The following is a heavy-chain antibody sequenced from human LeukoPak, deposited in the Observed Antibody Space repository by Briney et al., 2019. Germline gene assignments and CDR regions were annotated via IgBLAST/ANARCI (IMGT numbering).Heavy chain of an antibody. J-gene: IGHJ6*03. CDR2: IYHSGST. D-gene: IGHD3-10*01. Sequence: PSETLSLTCAVSGGSISSSNWWSWVRQPPGKGLEWIGEIYHSGSTNYNPSLKSRVTISVDKSKNQFSLKLSSVTAADTAVYYCARGVAIWFGELLSDYYYYYMDVWGKGTTVTVSS. V-gene: IGHV4-4*02. CDR1: GGSISSSNW. CDR3: ARGVAIWFGELLSDYYYYYMDV.